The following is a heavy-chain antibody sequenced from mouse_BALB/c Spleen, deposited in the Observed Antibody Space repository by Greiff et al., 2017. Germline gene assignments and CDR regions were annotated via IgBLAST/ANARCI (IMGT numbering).Heavy chain of an antibody. Sequence: VHLKQSGPELVKPGASVKISCKASGYSFTGYFMNWVMQSHGKSLEWIGRINPYNGDTFYNQKFKGKATLTVDKSSSTAHRELRSLASEDSAVYDCARGDYDGLGYWGQGTTLTVSS. CDR3: ARGDYDGLGY. J-gene: IGHJ2*01. CDR1: GYSFTGYF. CDR2: INPYNGDT. D-gene: IGHD2-4*01. V-gene: IGHV1-20*02.